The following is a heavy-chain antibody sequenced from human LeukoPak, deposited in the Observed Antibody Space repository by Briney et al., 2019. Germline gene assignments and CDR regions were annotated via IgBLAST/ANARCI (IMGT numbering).Heavy chain of an antibody. J-gene: IGHJ3*02. CDR3: ARKWLSSAFDI. D-gene: IGHD5-12*01. V-gene: IGHV3-20*04. Sequence: PGGSLRLSCAASGFTFDDFGMSWVRQAPGKGLEWVSGINWNGGRTGYADSVKGRFTISRDNAKKSLYLQMNSLRAEDTALYYCARKWLSSAFDIWGQGTMVTVSS. CDR1: GFTFDDFG. CDR2: INWNGGRT.